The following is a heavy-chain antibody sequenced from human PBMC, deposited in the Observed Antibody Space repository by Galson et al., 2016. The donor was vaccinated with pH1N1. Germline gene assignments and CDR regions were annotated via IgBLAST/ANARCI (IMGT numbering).Heavy chain of an antibody. D-gene: IGHD2-15*01. CDR1: GDSISSYY. CDR2: LYRSHPSGPS. Sequence: ETLSLTCTVSGDSISSYYWNWIRQAPGKGLEWIGYLYRSHPSGPSKSIPSLKSRVTISIDTSKSQFSLNLSSVTAADPAVYYCARGEFVVGEGWYNGCDVWGQGTTVTVS. V-gene: IGHV4-59*01. J-gene: IGHJ6*02. CDR3: ARGEFVVGEGWYNGCDV.